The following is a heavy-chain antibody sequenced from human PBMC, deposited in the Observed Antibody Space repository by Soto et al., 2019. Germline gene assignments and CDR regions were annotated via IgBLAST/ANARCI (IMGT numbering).Heavy chain of an antibody. Sequence: GASVKVSCKASRYTFTIYAMHWVRQAPGQRLEWMGWINAGNDNTKYSQKFQGRVTITRDPSASTAYLELSSLRSEDTAVYYCAIHSSTSLTPLIDYWGLGTLVTVSS. CDR3: AIHSSTSLTPLIDY. V-gene: IGHV1-3*01. CDR2: INAGNDNT. CDR1: RYTFTIYA. J-gene: IGHJ4*02. D-gene: IGHD2-2*01.